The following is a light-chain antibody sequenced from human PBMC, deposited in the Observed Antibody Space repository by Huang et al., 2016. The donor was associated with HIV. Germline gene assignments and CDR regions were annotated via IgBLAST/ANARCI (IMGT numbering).Light chain of an antibody. J-gene: IGKJ1*01. CDR3: QQYNNWPPWT. CDR1: QSVSNN. CDR2: GPS. V-gene: IGKV3-15*01. Sequence: EIVMTQSPATLSVSPGERATLPCRASQSVSNNLAWYQQTPGQAPRLLIYGPSTRATGIPARFSGNGSGTEFTLTISSLQSEDFALYYCQQYNNWPPWTFGQGTKVEIK.